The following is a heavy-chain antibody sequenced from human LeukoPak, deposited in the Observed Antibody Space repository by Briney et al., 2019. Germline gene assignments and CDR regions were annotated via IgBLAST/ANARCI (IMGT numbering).Heavy chain of an antibody. CDR1: AVSISSYY. V-gene: IGHV4-59*01. D-gene: IGHD6-13*01. Sequence: PSETLSLTCTVSAVSISSYYWSWIRQPPGKGLEWIGYIYNSGSTNYNPSLKSRVTISVDTSKNQFSLKLSSVTAADTAVYYCARENSNSWYLDYWGQGTLVTVSS. CDR2: IYNSGST. J-gene: IGHJ4*02. CDR3: ARENSNSWYLDY.